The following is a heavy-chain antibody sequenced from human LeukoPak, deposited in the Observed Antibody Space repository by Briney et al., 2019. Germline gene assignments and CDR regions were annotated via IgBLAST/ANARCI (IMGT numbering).Heavy chain of an antibody. Sequence: PESSVKVSCKASGGTSNSHAISWVRQAPGQGLGWMGRIIPNLGTTNRAQNFQDRVTLTADKSTNTAYMELTSLTSDDTAVYYCATTNDGGGYQWGDFFDFWGQGTLVTVSS. CDR3: ATTNDGGGYQWGDFFDF. D-gene: IGHD3-22*01. CDR1: GGTSNSHA. J-gene: IGHJ4*02. V-gene: IGHV1-69*04. CDR2: IIPNLGTT.